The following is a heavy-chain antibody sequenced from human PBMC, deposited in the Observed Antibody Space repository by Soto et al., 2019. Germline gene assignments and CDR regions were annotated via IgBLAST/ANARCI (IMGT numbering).Heavy chain of an antibody. D-gene: IGHD6-19*01. CDR1: GFTFSTYW. CDR3: ARGKWLVGNDY. Sequence: EVQLVESGGGLVQPGGSLRLSCAASGFTFSTYWMHWVRQAPGKGLVWVSRIKSDGSSTTYADSVKGRFTISRDNARNTLYLQMNSLRAEDTAVYYCARGKWLVGNDYWGQGTLVTVSS. J-gene: IGHJ4*02. CDR2: IKSDGSST. V-gene: IGHV3-74*01.